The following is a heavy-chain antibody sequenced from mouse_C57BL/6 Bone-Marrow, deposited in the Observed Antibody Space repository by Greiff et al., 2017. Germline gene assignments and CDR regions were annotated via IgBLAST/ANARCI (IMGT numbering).Heavy chain of an antibody. J-gene: IGHJ2*01. CDR1: GYTFTEYT. CDR3: ARHEEGCDNGSGNSYYLDY. V-gene: IGHV1-62-2*01. D-gene: IGHD6-1*01. CDR2: FYPGSGSI. Sequence: QVQLQQSGAELVKPGASVKLSCKASGYTFTEYTIHWVKQRSGRGLEWIGWFYPGSGSIKYNEKFKDKATLTADKSSSTAYMELSRLTSEDSAVLFCARHEEGCDNGSGNSYYLDYWGRGTALTVS.